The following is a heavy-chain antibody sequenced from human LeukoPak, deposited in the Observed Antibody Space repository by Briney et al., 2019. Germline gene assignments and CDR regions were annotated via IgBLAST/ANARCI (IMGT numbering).Heavy chain of an antibody. J-gene: IGHJ5*02. D-gene: IGHD2-2*01. CDR1: GYTFSDYY. V-gene: IGHV1-2*02. Sequence: ASVKVSCKAYGYTFSDYYMHWVRQAPGHGLEWMGWINPKSGGANFAEKFQGRVTMTRDTSIRTVYMELSRVTYDDTAVYYCARGVGTSWFDPWGQGTLVTVSS. CDR3: ARGVGTSWFDP. CDR2: INPKSGGA.